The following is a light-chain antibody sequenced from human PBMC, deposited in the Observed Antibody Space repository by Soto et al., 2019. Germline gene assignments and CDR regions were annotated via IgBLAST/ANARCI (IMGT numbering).Light chain of an antibody. CDR3: QQYERLPLT. V-gene: IGKV1-33*01. Sequence: DIQMTQSPSSLSASVGDRVTITCQASQDISHYLNWYQQKPGKAPKLLIYDASNLETGVPSRFSGSGSGTDLTFTISSLQPEDIATYYCQQYERLPLTFGGGTKVEIK. CDR2: DAS. CDR1: QDISHY. J-gene: IGKJ4*01.